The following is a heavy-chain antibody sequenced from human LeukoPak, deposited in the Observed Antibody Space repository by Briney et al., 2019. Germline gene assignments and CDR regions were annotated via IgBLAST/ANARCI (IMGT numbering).Heavy chain of an antibody. CDR2: IIPILGIA. Sequence: ASVKVSCKASGGTFSSYAISWVRQAPGQGLEWMGRIIPILGIANYAQKFQGRVTITADKSTSTAYMELSSLRSEDTAVYYCARDPAGGWGGYWGQGTLVTVSS. J-gene: IGHJ4*02. CDR1: GGTFSSYA. V-gene: IGHV1-69*04. D-gene: IGHD3-16*01. CDR3: ARDPAGGWGGY.